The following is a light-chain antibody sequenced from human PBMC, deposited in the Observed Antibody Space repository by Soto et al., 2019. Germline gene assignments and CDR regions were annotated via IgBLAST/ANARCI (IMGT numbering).Light chain of an antibody. Sequence: QSALTQPPSASGSPGQSVTISCTGTSSDVGAYNYVSWYQQHPGKAPKLIIYEVSRRPSGVPDRFSGSKSGNTASLTVSGPQADDEADYFCSSYGGSYNVFGTGTKLTVL. J-gene: IGLJ1*01. V-gene: IGLV2-8*01. CDR3: SSYGGSYNV. CDR2: EVS. CDR1: SSDVGAYNY.